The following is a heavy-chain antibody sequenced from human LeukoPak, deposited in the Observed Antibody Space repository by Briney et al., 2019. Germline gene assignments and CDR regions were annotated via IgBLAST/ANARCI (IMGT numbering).Heavy chain of an antibody. CDR3: ARDTVRGIVFYYFDY. V-gene: IGHV3-30*04. CDR2: ISYDGSSK. J-gene: IGHJ4*02. D-gene: IGHD3-10*01. Sequence: QAGGSLRLSCAASGFTFSSYAMHWVRQAPGKGLERVAVISYDGSSKYYADSVKGRFTISRDNSKNTLYLQMNSLRAEDTAVYYCARDTVRGIVFYYFDYWGQGTLVTVSS. CDR1: GFTFSSYA.